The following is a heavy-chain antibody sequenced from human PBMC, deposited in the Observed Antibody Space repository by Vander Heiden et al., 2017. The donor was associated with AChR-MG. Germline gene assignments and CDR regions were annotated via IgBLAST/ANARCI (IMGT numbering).Heavy chain of an antibody. CDR2: ISYDGSNK. J-gene: IGHJ4*02. CDR1: GFTFSSYA. V-gene: IGHV3-30*18. CDR3: AKEGGYGGPIDY. D-gene: IGHD4-17*01. Sequence: QVQLVESGGGVVQPGRSLRLSCAASGFTFSSYAMHWVRQAPGKGLEWVAVISYDGSNKYYADSVKGRFTISRDNSKNTLYLQMNSLRAEDTAVYYCAKEGGYGGPIDYWGQGTLVTVSS.